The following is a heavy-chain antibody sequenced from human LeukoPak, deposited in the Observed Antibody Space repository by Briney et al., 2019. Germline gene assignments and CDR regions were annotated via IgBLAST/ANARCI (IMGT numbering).Heavy chain of an antibody. CDR3: AKDEGYCSSTSCYAPSGSFDY. CDR1: GVTFSSYG. D-gene: IGHD2-2*01. J-gene: IGHJ4*02. CDR2: IRYDGSNK. V-gene: IGHV3-30*02. Sequence: GESLRLSCAASGVTFSSYGMHWVRQAPGKGLEWVAFIRYDGSNKYYADSVKGRFTISRDNSKNTLYLQMNSLRAEDTAVYYCAKDEGYCSSTSCYAPSGSFDYWGQGTLVTVSS.